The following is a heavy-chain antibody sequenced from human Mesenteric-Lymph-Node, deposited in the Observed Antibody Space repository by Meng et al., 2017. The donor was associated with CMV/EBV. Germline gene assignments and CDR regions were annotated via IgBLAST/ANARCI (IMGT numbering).Heavy chain of an antibody. J-gene: IGHJ5*02. CDR2: IYHSGST. CDR1: DGSISSSNW. V-gene: IGHV4-4*02. CDR3: ARLTPETDNNWFDP. D-gene: IGHD4/OR15-4a*01. Sequence: VSDGSISSSNWWSWVRQPPGKGLEWIGEIYHSGSTNYNPSLKSRVTISVDKSKNQFSLKLSSVTAADTAVYYCARLTPETDNNWFDPWGQGTLVTVSS.